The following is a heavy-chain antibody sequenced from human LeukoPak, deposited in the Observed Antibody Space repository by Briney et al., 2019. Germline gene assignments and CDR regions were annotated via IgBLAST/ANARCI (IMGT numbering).Heavy chain of an antibody. D-gene: IGHD6-13*01. Sequence: SETLSLTCAVYGGSFSGYDWSWLRQPPGKGLEGIGEINHSGSTNYNPSLKSRVTISVDTSKNQFSLKLSSVTAADTAVYFCARAYRSNWYANWFDPWGQGTLVTVSS. CDR3: ARAYRSNWYANWFDP. CDR2: INHSGST. CDR1: GGSFSGYD. V-gene: IGHV4-34*01. J-gene: IGHJ5*02.